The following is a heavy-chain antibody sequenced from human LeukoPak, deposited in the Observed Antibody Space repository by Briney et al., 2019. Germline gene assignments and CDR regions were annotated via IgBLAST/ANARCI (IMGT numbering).Heavy chain of an antibody. CDR3: AREIADDSSGYYIDY. CDR2: IYHSGST. V-gene: IGHV4-38-2*02. D-gene: IGHD3-22*01. Sequence: PSETLSLTCTVSGYSISSGYYWGWIRQPPGKGLEWIGSIYHSGSTYYNPSLKSRVTISVDTSKNQFSLKLSSVTAADTAVYYCAREIADDSSGYYIDYWGQGTLVTVSS. J-gene: IGHJ4*02. CDR1: GYSISSGYY.